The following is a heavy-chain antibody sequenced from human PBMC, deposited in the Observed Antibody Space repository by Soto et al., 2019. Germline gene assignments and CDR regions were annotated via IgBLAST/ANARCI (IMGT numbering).Heavy chain of an antibody. Sequence: QVQLVESGGGVVQPGRSLRLSCAASGFTFSSYGMHWVRRAPGKGLEWVAVISYDGSNKYYADSVKGRFTISRDNSKNTLYRQMNSLRAEDTAVYYCANTHDGDCYSCYYYGMDVWGQGTTVTVSS. CDR1: GFTFSSYG. CDR2: ISYDGSNK. D-gene: IGHD2-21*02. V-gene: IGHV3-30*18. J-gene: IGHJ6*02. CDR3: ANTHDGDCYSCYYYGMDV.